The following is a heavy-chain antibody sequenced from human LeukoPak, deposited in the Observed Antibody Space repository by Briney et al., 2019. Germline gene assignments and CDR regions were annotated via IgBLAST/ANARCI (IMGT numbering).Heavy chain of an antibody. V-gene: IGHV4-34*01. Sequence: SETLSLTCTVSGGSFSGYLWSWIRQPPGKGLEWIGEINHSGINHFNPSLKSRVTISADTSKKQVFLNLSAVTAADTAVYYCAKKKVDVVGNQYYYYYGLDVWGQGTTVTVSS. J-gene: IGHJ6*02. CDR1: GGSFSGYL. CDR3: AKKKVDVVGNQYYYYYGLDV. D-gene: IGHD2-21*01. CDR2: INHSGIN.